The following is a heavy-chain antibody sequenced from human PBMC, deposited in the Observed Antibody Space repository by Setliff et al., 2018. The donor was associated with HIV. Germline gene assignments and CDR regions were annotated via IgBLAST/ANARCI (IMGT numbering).Heavy chain of an antibody. J-gene: IGHJ5*02. D-gene: IGHD6-19*01. V-gene: IGHV4-34*01. CDR1: GGSFSAYY. CDR2: INYSGST. Sequence: PSETLSLTCAVYGGSFSAYYWGWIRQPPGKGLEWIGEINYSGSTKYNPSLKSRVTMSVDTSKNQFSLKLNSVTAADTAVYFCARPHSGRGGGAWFDPWGQGTLVTVSS. CDR3: ARPHSGRGGGAWFDP.